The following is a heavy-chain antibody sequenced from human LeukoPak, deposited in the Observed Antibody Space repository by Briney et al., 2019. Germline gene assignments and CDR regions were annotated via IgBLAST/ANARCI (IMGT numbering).Heavy chain of an antibody. CDR1: GGSISSYY. V-gene: IGHV4-59*01. D-gene: IGHD6-6*01. CDR2: IYNSGST. Sequence: SETLSLTCTVSGGSISSYYWSWIRQPPGKGLEWIGSIYNSGSTNYNPSLKSRVTISVDTSKNQFSLKLSSVTAADTAVYYCARVLPVRSYSSSSPIWFDPWGQGTLVTVSS. J-gene: IGHJ5*02. CDR3: ARVLPVRSYSSSSPIWFDP.